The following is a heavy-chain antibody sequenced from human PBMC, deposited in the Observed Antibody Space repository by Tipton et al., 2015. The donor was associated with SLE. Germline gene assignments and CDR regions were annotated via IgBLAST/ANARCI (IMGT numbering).Heavy chain of an antibody. V-gene: IGHV3-30*18. Sequence: RSLRLSCAASGFTVSSNYMSWVRQAPGKGLEWVAVISYDGSNKYYADSVKGRFTISRDNSKNTLYLQMNSLRAEDTAVFYCAKGAAGWWELLRVYYYMDVWGKGTTVTVSS. CDR1: GFTVSSNY. CDR3: AKGAAGWWELLRVYYYMDV. CDR2: ISYDGSNK. J-gene: IGHJ6*03. D-gene: IGHD1-26*01.